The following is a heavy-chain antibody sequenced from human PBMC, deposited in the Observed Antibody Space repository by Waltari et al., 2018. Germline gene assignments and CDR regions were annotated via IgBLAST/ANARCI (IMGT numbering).Heavy chain of an antibody. J-gene: IGHJ4*02. V-gene: IGHV3-7*03. D-gene: IGHD6-19*01. CDR3: ARGSGWVFDY. Sequence: EVQLVESGGGLVQPGGSLRLSCAASGFTFSNNWMAWVRQAPGKGLEWVANIKGDGSERHYVDSVKGRFTISRDNPKNSQYLQMNSLRADDTAVYYCARGSGWVFDYWGQGTVVTVSS. CDR1: GFTFSNNW. CDR2: IKGDGSER.